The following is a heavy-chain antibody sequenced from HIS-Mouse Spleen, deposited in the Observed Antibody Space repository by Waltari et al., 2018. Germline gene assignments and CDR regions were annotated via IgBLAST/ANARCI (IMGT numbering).Heavy chain of an antibody. Sequence: QVQLQESGPGLVKPSETLSLTCTVSGGSISSYYWSWIRQPPGKGLEWIGYYSGSTNYNPSLTSPVTISVDTSKNQFSLKLSSVTAADTAVYYCARASRDLLLPRYFDLWGRGTLVTVSS. V-gene: IGHV4-59*01. CDR3: ARASRDLLLPRYFDL. CDR1: GGSISSYY. CDR2: YYSGST. J-gene: IGHJ2*01.